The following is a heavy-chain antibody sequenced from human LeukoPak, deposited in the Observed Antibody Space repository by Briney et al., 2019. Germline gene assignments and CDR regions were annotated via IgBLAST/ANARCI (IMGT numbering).Heavy chain of an antibody. V-gene: IGHV4-39*01. D-gene: IGHD4-17*01. Sequence: SETLSLTCTVSGGSISSSSYYWGWVRQPPGKGLEWVGSIYYSGSTYYNPSGKSRATRSVDTPKNQFSLKLSSVTAADTAVYYCARLQGPPPGDYYYMDVWGKGTTVTVSS. CDR1: GGSISSSSYY. CDR2: IYYSGST. J-gene: IGHJ6*03. CDR3: ARLQGPPPGDYYYMDV.